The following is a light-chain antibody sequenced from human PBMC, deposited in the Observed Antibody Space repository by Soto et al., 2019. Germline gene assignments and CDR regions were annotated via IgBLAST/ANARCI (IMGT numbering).Light chain of an antibody. CDR3: CSDGGTFYV. J-gene: IGLJ1*01. CDR1: ISDVDDYNY. CDR2: DVS. V-gene: IGLV2-11*01. Sequence: QSLLTQPGSLSGSPGQPVTISCTGTISDVDDYNYVSWFQQHPGKAPKLMIYDVSERPSGVPDRFSGSKSGNTASLTISGLQAEDEADYYCCSDGGTFYVYGTGTKVTVL.